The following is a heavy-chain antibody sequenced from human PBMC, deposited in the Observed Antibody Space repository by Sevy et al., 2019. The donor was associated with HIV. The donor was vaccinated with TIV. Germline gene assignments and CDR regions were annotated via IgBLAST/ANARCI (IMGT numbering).Heavy chain of an antibody. CDR3: ARRKDYYGGSGYPFDA. J-gene: IGHJ4*02. CDR2: FDPEDGET. D-gene: IGHD3-22*01. CDR1: GSALTELA. V-gene: IGHV1-24*01. Sequence: ASVKVSCKVSGSALTELAMHWVRQAPGKGLEWMATFDPEDGETFYAQRFQGRVTMTEVTSTDTAYLELVSLRFEDTAVYYCARRKDYYGGSGYPFDAWGQGTLFTVSS.